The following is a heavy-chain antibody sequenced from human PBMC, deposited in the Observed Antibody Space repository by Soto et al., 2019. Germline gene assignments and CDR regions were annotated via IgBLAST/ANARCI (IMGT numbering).Heavy chain of an antibody. D-gene: IGHD3-10*01. Sequence: SETLSLTCAVYGGSFSGYYWSWIRQPPGKGLEWIGEINHSGSTNYNPSLKSRVTISVDTSKNQFSLKLSSVTAADTAVYYCARRGPVLLWFGGKVYGMDVWGQGTTVTVSS. J-gene: IGHJ6*02. V-gene: IGHV4-34*01. CDR1: GGSFSGYY. CDR2: INHSGST. CDR3: ARRGPVLLWFGGKVYGMDV.